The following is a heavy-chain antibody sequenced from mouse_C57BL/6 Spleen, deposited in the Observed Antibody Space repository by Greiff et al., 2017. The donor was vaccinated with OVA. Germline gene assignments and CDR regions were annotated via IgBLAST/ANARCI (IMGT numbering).Heavy chain of an antibody. Sequence: EVQVVESGGGLVKPGGSLKLSCAASGFTFSDYGMHWVRQAPEKGLEWVAYISSGSSTIYYADTVKGRFTISRDNAKNTLFLQMTSLRSEDTAMYYCARHGGYSSYYAMDYWGQGTSVTVSS. D-gene: IGHD2-3*01. V-gene: IGHV5-17*01. CDR3: ARHGGYSSYYAMDY. CDR2: ISSGSSTI. J-gene: IGHJ4*01. CDR1: GFTFSDYG.